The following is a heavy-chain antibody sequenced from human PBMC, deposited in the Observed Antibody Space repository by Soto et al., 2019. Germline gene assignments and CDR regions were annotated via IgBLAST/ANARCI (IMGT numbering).Heavy chain of an antibody. Sequence: PSETLSLTCAVSGGSFSGYYWSWIRQPPGKGLEWIGEINHSGSTNYNPSLKSRVTISVDTSKNQFSLKLSSVTAADTAVYYCARGGAAGWLGSGYYYYGMDVWGQGTTVTVSS. CDR2: INHSGST. J-gene: IGHJ6*02. D-gene: IGHD6-13*01. V-gene: IGHV4-34*01. CDR3: ARGGAAGWLGSGYYYYGMDV. CDR1: GGSFSGYY.